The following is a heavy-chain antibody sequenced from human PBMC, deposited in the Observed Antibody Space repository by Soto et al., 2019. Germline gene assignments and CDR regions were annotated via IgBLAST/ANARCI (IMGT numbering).Heavy chain of an antibody. Sequence: GGSLRLSCAASGFTFSNYNMNWVRQAPGKGLEWVSSISSTSAYTYYADSVKGRFTISRDNAKNTLYLQMNSLRAEDTAVYYCARDQSAGPYGMDVWGQGTTVTVSS. V-gene: IGHV3-21*01. CDR3: ARDQSAGPYGMDV. CDR1: GFTFSNYN. J-gene: IGHJ6*02. CDR2: ISSTSAYT.